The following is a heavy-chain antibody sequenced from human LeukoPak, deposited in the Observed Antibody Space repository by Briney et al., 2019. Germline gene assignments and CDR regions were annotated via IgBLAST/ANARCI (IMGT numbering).Heavy chain of an antibody. V-gene: IGHV1-18*01. Sequence: ASVKVSCTASGSTFTNYGIPWVRQAPGQGLEWMGWIGRNNGNTKFAQKLQGRVTMTTDTSTTTAYMELRSLRSDDTAVYVCARDRGDYYFYYWGQGTLVSVSS. CDR1: GSTFTNYG. J-gene: IGHJ4*02. CDR2: IGRNNGNT. CDR3: ARDRGDYYFYY. D-gene: IGHD6-25*01.